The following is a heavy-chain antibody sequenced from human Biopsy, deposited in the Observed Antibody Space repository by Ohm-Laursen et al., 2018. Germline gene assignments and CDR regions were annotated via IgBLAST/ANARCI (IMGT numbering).Heavy chain of an antibody. Sequence: GTLSLTCTVSGDSISSYYWSWIRQPPGEGLQWIGYVYYTGSTDYNPSLQSRVTISVDTSKNHFSLRLRSVTPADTAIYYCARDRGYYSDRTVPGYFDLWGRGTLVTVSS. CDR1: GDSISSYY. CDR2: VYYTGST. V-gene: IGHV4-59*01. J-gene: IGHJ2*01. CDR3: ARDRGYYSDRTVPGYFDL. D-gene: IGHD3-22*01.